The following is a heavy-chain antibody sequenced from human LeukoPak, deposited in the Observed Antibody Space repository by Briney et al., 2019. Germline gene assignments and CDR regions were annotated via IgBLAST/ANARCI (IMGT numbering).Heavy chain of an antibody. D-gene: IGHD3-3*01. CDR3: ARDYDFWSGYYMDV. V-gene: IGHV3-66*02. J-gene: IGHJ6*03. CDR1: GFTVSSNY. CDR2: IYSGGST. Sequence: GGSLRLSCAASGFTVSSNYMSWVRQALGRGLEWVSVIYSGGSTYYADSVKGRFTISRDNSKNTLYLQMNSLRAEDTAVYYCARDYDFWSGYYMDVWGKGTTVTVSS.